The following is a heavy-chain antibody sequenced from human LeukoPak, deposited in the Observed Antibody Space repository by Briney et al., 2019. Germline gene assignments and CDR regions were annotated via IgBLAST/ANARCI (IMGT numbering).Heavy chain of an antibody. D-gene: IGHD5-24*01. CDR1: GGSIRSSSYY. CDR3: ARERRDGYKAYFDY. V-gene: IGHV4-39*02. CDR2: IYYTGST. Sequence: SETLSLTCTVSGGSIRSSSYYWGWIRQPPGKGLEWIGCIYYTGSTYYNPSLKSRVTISVDTSKNQFSLKLSSVTAADTAVYYCARERRDGYKAYFDYWGQGTLVTVSS. J-gene: IGHJ4*02.